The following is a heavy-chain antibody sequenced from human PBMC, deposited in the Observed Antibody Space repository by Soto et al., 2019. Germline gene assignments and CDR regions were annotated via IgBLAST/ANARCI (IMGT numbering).Heavy chain of an antibody. CDR1: GGTFRNYP. V-gene: IGHV1-69*02. CDR3: ARGPLVVLNYFES. J-gene: IGHJ4*02. Sequence: QVQLVQSGAEVKKPGSSVKVSCKASGGTFRNYPINWVRQAPGQGLEWMGSIFPLTDIPDYAQNFQARLTTSADKSTNTAYMELSSLTSDDTAMYFCARGPLVVLNYFESWGQGTLVTVSS. CDR2: IFPLTDIP.